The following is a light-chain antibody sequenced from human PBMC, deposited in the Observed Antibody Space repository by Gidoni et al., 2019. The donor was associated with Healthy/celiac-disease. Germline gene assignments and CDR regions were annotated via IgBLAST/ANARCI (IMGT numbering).Light chain of an antibody. Sequence: SYEVTPPPSVSVSPGQTASITCSGDKLGDKYACWYQQKPGQSPVLVIYQDSKRPSGIPERFSGSNSGNTATLTISGTQALDEADYYCQAWDSTVVFGGGTKLTVL. CDR2: QDS. CDR3: QAWDSTVV. J-gene: IGLJ2*01. CDR1: KLGDKY. V-gene: IGLV3-1*01.